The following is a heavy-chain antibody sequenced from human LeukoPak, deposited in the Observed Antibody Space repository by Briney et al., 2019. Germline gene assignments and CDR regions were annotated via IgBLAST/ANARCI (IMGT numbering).Heavy chain of an antibody. V-gene: IGHV3-7*03. D-gene: IGHD5-24*01. CDR1: GFTFSSYW. CDR2: IKQDGSEK. Sequence: GGSLRLSCAASGFTFSSYWMSWVRQAPGKGLEWVANIKQDGSEKYYVDSVKGRFTISRDNAKNSLYLQMNSLRTEDTAVYYCTQSRDGYNLVDYWGQGTLVTVSS. CDR3: TQSRDGYNLVDY. J-gene: IGHJ4*02.